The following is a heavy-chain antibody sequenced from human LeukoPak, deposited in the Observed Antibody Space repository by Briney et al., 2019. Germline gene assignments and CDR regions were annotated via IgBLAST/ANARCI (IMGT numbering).Heavy chain of an antibody. CDR1: GGSISSYY. V-gene: IGHV4-59*01. CDR3: ARTNQISETAFDI. Sequence: SESLSLTCTVSGGSISSYYWSWIRQTPGKGLEWIGYMLSSGSTNYNPSVKSRVTISVDTSKNQFSLKLSSVTAADTAVYYCARTNQISETAFDIWGQGTMVIVS. CDR2: MLSSGST. D-gene: IGHD1-14*01. J-gene: IGHJ3*02.